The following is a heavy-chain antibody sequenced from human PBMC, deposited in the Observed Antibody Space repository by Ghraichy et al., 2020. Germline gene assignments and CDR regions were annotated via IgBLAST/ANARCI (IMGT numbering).Heavy chain of an antibody. Sequence: GGSLRLSCAASGFSVISNYMSWVRQAPGKGLEWVSLIHGRGTTSYIDSVKGRFTITRDNSVNVVYLQLQSLRAEDTAVYYCARGGTGGALDLWGQGTLVTVAS. J-gene: IGHJ4*02. CDR1: GFSVISNY. V-gene: IGHV3-66*01. CDR3: ARGGTGGALDL. CDR2: IHGRGTT. D-gene: IGHD1-26*01.